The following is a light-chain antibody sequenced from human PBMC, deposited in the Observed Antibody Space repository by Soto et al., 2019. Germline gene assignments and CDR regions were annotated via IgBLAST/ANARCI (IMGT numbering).Light chain of an antibody. CDR1: QSVSSN. V-gene: IGKV3-20*01. Sequence: VLTPSPGTLSLSPGERATLSCRASQSVSSNLGWYQQKPGQAPRLLIYGASSRATGIPDRFSGSGSGTDFTRTISRLEPEDFAVYYCQHYGSSPPTWTFGQGNKVEIK. J-gene: IGKJ1*01. CDR2: GAS. CDR3: QHYGSSPPTWT.